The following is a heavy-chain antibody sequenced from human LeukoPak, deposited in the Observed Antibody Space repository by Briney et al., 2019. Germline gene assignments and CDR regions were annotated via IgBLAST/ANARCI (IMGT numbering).Heavy chain of an antibody. CDR3: AREGCTNGVCYSSYYYYMDV. Sequence: GGSLRLSCAASGFTFSSYAMHWVRQAPGKGLEWGAVISYDGSNKYYADSVKGRFTISRDNSKNTLYLQMNSLRAEDTAVYYCAREGCTNGVCYSSYYYYMDVWGKGTTVTVSS. CDR2: ISYDGSNK. D-gene: IGHD2-8*01. J-gene: IGHJ6*03. V-gene: IGHV3-30*04. CDR1: GFTFSSYA.